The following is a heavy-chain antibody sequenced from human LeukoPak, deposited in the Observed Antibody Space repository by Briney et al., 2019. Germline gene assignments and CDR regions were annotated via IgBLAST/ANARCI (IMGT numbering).Heavy chain of an antibody. D-gene: IGHD5-18*01. V-gene: IGHV3-53*04. CDR1: GFTVSTSC. CDR2: IYSGGTT. CDR3: ARVDTVMAYYFDL. Sequence: GGSLRLSCAASGFTVSTSCMTWVRQAPGKGLEWVSTIYSGGTTYYADSVMGRFTISRHNSRNTLYLQMNSLRAEDTAVYYCARVDTVMAYYFDLWGQGTLVTVSS. J-gene: IGHJ4*02.